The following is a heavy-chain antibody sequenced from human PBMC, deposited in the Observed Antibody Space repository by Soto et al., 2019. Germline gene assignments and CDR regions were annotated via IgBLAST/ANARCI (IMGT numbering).Heavy chain of an antibody. CDR2: IYYSGST. D-gene: IGHD3-22*01. J-gene: IGHJ4*02. CDR3: ASSYYDSSGYYFYLDY. CDR1: GGSISSSSYY. Sequence: SETLSLTCTVSGGSISSSSYYWGWIRQPPGKGLEWIGSIYYSGSTNYNPSLKSRVTISVDTSKNQFSLRLNSVTAADTAVYYCASSYYDSSGYYFYLDYWGLGTLVT. V-gene: IGHV4-39*07.